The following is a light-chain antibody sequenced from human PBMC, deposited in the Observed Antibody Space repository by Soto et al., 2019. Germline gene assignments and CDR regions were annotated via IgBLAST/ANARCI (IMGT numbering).Light chain of an antibody. CDR2: EVS. CDR3: SSYTVTNNFGVI. V-gene: IGLV2-8*01. Sequence: SALTQPPSASGSPGQSVTISCTATSSDVGDYNYVSWYQQYPGKAPKLLISEVSKRPSGVPDRFSGSKSGSTASLTVSGLQAEDEADYYCSSYTVTNNFGVIFGGGTKLTVL. J-gene: IGLJ2*01. CDR1: SSDVGDYNY.